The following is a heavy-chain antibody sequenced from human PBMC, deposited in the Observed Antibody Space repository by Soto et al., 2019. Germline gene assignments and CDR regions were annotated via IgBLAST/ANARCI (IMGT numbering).Heavy chain of an antibody. V-gene: IGHV3-74*01. CDR1: EFTFNNYC. CDR3: TRRIYLRNGLDV. J-gene: IGHJ6*02. CDR2: ISTDGSTT. D-gene: IGHD3-16*02. Sequence: EVQLVESGGGLVQPGGSLRLSCAASEFTFNNYCMHWVRQAPGKGLEWVSRISTDGSTTNYADSVMGRFTISRDNADNTVYLQMSSLRADDTPVYYCTRRIYLRNGLDVWGQEATVTSSS.